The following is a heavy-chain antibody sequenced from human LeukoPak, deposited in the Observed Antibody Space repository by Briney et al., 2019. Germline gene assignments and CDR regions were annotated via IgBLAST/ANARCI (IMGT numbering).Heavy chain of an antibody. CDR3: ARGRRYLGP. V-gene: IGHV3-7*03. D-gene: IGHD1-14*01. CDR2: IKVDGSEK. CDR1: GFTFSNYW. J-gene: IGHJ5*02. Sequence: GGSLRLSCAASGFTFSNYWMSWVRQAPGKGLEWVANIKVDGSEKYYLDSVKGRFTISRDNAKNSVYLQMNSLRTEDTAVYYCARGRRYLGPWGQGTLVTVSS.